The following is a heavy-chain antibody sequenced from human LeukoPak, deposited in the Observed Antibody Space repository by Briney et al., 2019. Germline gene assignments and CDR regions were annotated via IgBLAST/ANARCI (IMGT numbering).Heavy chain of an antibody. V-gene: IGHV3-48*01. CDR2: ISDSGSAI. Sequence: PGGSLRLSCAASGFTVSSNYMNWVRQAPGKGLEWLSYISDSGSAIYYADSVKGRFTISRDNAKNSLYLQMNSLRAEDTAVYYCARDQELAFDYWGQGTLVTVSS. J-gene: IGHJ4*02. CDR3: ARDQELAFDY. CDR1: GFTVSSNY. D-gene: IGHD1-7*01.